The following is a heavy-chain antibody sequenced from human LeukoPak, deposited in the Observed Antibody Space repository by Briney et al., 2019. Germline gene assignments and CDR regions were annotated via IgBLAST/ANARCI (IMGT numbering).Heavy chain of an antibody. CDR3: AKDSTHYRVWDDYDSAGLTY. V-gene: IGHV3-30*02. Sequence: GGSLRLSCAASGFTFSSYGLHWVRQAPGKGLEWVAFIRYDGSNKYYADSVKGRVTISRDNSKNTLYLQMDSLRAEDTAVYYCAKDSTHYRVWDDYDSAGLTYWGQGTLVTVSS. J-gene: IGHJ4*02. CDR2: IRYDGSNK. D-gene: IGHD3-22*01. CDR1: GFTFSSYG.